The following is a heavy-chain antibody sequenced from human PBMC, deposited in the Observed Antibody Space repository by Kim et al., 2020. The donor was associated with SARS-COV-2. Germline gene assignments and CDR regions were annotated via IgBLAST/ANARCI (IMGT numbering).Heavy chain of an antibody. V-gene: IGHV4-59*01. CDR2: IYYSGST. CDR3: ARVSPMIVVVITPDAFDI. D-gene: IGHD3-22*01. Sequence: SETLSLTCTVSGGSISSYYWSWIRQPPGKGLEWIGYIYYSGSTNYNPSLKSRVTISVDTSKNQFSLKLSSVTAADTAVYYCARVSPMIVVVITPDAFDIWGQGTMVTVSS. CDR1: GGSISSYY. J-gene: IGHJ3*02.